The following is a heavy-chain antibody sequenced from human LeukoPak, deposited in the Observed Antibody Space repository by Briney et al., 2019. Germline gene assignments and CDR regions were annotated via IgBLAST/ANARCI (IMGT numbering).Heavy chain of an antibody. CDR3: ARGGYRLPPFDY. J-gene: IGHJ4*02. Sequence: GRSLRLSCAASGFTFSSYGMHWVRQAPGKGLEWVAVISYDGSNKYYADSVKGRFTISRDNSKNTLYLQMNSLRAEDTAVYYCARGGYRLPPFDYWGQGTLVTVSS. CDR2: ISYDGSNK. V-gene: IGHV3-30*03. D-gene: IGHD2-2*01. CDR1: GFTFSSYG.